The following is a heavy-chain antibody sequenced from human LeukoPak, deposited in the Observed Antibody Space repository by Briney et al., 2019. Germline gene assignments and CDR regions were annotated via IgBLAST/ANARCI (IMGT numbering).Heavy chain of an antibody. J-gene: IGHJ4*02. CDR1: GFTFSSYG. Sequence: GGSLRLSCAASGFTFSSYGMHWVRQAPGRGLEWVAVISYDGSNRYYADSVKGRFTISRDNSKNTLYLQMNSLRAEDTAVYYCVRDGGVSGYDLLDYWGQGTLVTVSS. V-gene: IGHV3-30*03. CDR3: VRDGGVSGYDLLDY. D-gene: IGHD5-12*01. CDR2: ISYDGSNR.